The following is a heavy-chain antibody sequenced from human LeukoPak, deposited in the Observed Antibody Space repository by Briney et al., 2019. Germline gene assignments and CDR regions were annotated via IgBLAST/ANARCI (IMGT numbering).Heavy chain of an antibody. Sequence: GGSLRLSRSVSGFTFSTYVMHWVRQAPGKGLEYVSAISSNGDNTYYADSVKGRFTISRDNSKNTLYLQMSSLRADDTAVYYCVRGTGYWGQGTLVTVSS. CDR2: ISSNGDNT. CDR3: VRGTGY. V-gene: IGHV3-64D*06. J-gene: IGHJ4*02. CDR1: GFTFSTYV.